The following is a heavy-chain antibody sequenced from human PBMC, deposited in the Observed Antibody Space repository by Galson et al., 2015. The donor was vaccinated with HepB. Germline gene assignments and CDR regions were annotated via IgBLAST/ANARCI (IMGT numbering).Heavy chain of an antibody. Sequence: SLRLSCAASGFTFSSHAMNWVRQAPGKGLEWVSGISSSGGSAYYADSVKGRFTISRDNSKNTLYLQMNSLRAEDTAVYYCAKGRSSSPDYYFDYWGQGTLVTVSS. CDR3: AKGRSSSPDYYFDY. J-gene: IGHJ4*02. D-gene: IGHD6-13*01. V-gene: IGHV3-23*01. CDR1: GFTFSSHA. CDR2: ISSSGGSA.